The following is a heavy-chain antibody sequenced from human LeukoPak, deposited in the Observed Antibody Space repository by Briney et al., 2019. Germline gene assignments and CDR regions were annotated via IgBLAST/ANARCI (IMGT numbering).Heavy chain of an antibody. J-gene: IGHJ4*02. CDR3: VARPSYYDSSGYYDY. CDR1: GFTFSSYD. V-gene: IGHV3-13*01. CDR2: IGTAGDT. D-gene: IGHD3-22*01. Sequence: PGGSLRLSRAASGFTFSSYDMHWVRQATGKGLEWVSAIGTAGDTYYPGSAKGRFTISRENAKNSLHLQMNSLRAGDTAVYYCVARPSYYDSSGYYDYWGQGTLVTVSS.